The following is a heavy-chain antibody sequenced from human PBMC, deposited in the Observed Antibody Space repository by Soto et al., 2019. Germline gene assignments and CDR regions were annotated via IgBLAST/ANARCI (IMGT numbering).Heavy chain of an antibody. Sequence: SETLSLTCAVSGGSMSSSNWWSWVRQPPGKGLEWIGEIYHSGSTNYNPSLKSRVTISVDKSKNQFSLKLSSVTAADTAVYYCARAPVVRGVATYFDYWGQGTLVTVSS. CDR3: ARAPVVRGVATYFDY. CDR1: GGSMSSSNW. CDR2: IYHSGST. J-gene: IGHJ4*02. V-gene: IGHV4-4*02. D-gene: IGHD3-10*01.